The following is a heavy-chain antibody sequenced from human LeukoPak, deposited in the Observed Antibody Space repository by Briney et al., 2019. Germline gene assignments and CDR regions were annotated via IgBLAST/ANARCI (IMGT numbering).Heavy chain of an antibody. V-gene: IGHV3-48*03. CDR2: ISSSGSTI. Sequence: GGSLRLSCAASGFTFSSYDMNWVRQGPGKGLEWVSYISSSGSTIYYADSVKGRFTISRDNSKNMLYMQMNSLRAEDTAVYYCAKDGSGVAAADYYFDYWGQGNLVTVSS. D-gene: IGHD3-10*01. CDR3: AKDGSGVAAADYYFDY. CDR1: GFTFSSYD. J-gene: IGHJ4*02.